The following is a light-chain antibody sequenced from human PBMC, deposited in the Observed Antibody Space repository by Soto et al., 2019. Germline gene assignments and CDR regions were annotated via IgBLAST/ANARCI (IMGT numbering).Light chain of an antibody. CDR1: QSVSSSY. J-gene: IGKJ1*01. CDR3: QQYGGSPWT. V-gene: IGKV3-20*01. CDR2: GAS. Sequence: EIVLTQSPGTLSLSPGERATLSCRASQSVSSSYLAWYQQKPGQAPRLLIYGASSRATGIPDRFSGSGSGTDFTLTFSRLEPEDFAVYYCQQYGGSPWTFGQGTKVEIK.